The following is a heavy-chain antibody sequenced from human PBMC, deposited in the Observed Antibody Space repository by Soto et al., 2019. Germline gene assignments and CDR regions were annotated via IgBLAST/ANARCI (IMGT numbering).Heavy chain of an antibody. D-gene: IGHD3-16*02. V-gene: IGHV3-73*02. J-gene: IGHJ2*01. CDR1: GFTFRDSA. CDR2: IRSKGNNYAT. CDR3: IRFSRSLSWYFDL. Sequence: EVQLVESGGGLVQPGGSLKLSCAASGFTFRDSAMHWVRHASGKGLGWVGRIRSKGNNYATIYAASVKGRFTISRDDSKNTAYLQMNSLKTEDTAVYYCIRFSRSLSWYFDLWGRGTLVTVSS.